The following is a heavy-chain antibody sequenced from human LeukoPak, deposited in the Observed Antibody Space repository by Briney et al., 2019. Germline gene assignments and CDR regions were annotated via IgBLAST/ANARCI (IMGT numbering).Heavy chain of an antibody. CDR2: INHSGST. Sequence: PSETLSLTCAVYGGSFSGYYWSWIRQPPGKGLEWIGEINHSGSTNYNPSLKSRVTISVDTFKNQFSLKLSSVTAADTAVYYCARGGGIAARRRNWFDPWGQGTLVTVSS. J-gene: IGHJ5*02. CDR3: ARGGGIAARRRNWFDP. V-gene: IGHV4-34*01. D-gene: IGHD6-6*01. CDR1: GGSFSGYY.